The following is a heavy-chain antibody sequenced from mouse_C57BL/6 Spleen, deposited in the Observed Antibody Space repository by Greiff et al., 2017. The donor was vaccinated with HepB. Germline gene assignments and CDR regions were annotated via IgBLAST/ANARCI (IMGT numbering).Heavy chain of an antibody. J-gene: IGHJ4*01. Sequence: QVQLQQSGAELMRPGASVTLSCKASGYTFTDYEMHWVKQTPVHGLEWIGAIDPETGGTAYNQKFKGQAILTADKASSTAYMELRSLTSEDSAVYYCTRYWGLYAMDYWGQGTSVTVSS. CDR1: GYTFTDYE. CDR2: IDPETGGT. V-gene: IGHV1-15*01. D-gene: IGHD4-1*01. CDR3: TRYWGLYAMDY.